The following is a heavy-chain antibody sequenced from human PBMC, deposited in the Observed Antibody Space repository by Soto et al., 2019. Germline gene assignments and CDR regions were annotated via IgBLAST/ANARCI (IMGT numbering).Heavy chain of an antibody. D-gene: IGHD2-15*01. CDR3: ARDPKIGYCSGGSCSRGAFDI. J-gene: IGHJ3*02. CDR2: IYYSGST. V-gene: IGHV4-59*06. Sequence: SETLSLTCTVSGGSISSYCWSWIRQHPGKGLEWIGYIYYSGSTYYNPSLKSRVTISVDTSKNQFSLKLSSVTAADTAVYYCARDPKIGYCSGGSCSRGAFDIWGQGTMVTVSS. CDR1: GGSISSYC.